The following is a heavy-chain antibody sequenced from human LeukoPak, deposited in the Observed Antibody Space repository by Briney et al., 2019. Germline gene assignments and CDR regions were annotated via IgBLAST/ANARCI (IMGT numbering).Heavy chain of an antibody. D-gene: IGHD4-11*01. CDR3: ARERLQTYNWFDP. CDR2: INSDGRST. J-gene: IGHJ5*02. V-gene: IGHV3-74*01. Sequence: GGSLRLSCAASGFTFSNYWMHWVRHAPGKGLVWGSRINSDGRSTTYADYVKGRFTISRDNAKNTLYLQMNSLRVEDTAVYYCARERLQTYNWFDPWGQGTLVTVSS. CDR1: GFTFSNYW.